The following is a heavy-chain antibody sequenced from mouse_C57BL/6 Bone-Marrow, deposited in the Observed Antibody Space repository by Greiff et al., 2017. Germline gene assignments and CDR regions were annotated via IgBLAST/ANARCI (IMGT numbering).Heavy chain of an antibody. Sequence: VQLQQSGAELVKPGASVKLSCKASGYTFTEYTIHWVKQRSGQGLEWIGWFYPGSGSIKYNEKFKDKATLTADKSSSTAYMELSRLTSEDSAVYCCARHEEDCSNPGPYYFDYWGQGTTLTVSS. CDR1: GYTFTEYT. V-gene: IGHV1-62-2*01. J-gene: IGHJ2*01. CDR3: ARHEEDCSNPGPYYFDY. D-gene: IGHD2-5*01. CDR2: FYPGSGSI.